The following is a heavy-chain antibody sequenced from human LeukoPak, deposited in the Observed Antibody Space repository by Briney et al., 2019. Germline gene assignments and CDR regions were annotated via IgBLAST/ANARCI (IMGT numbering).Heavy chain of an antibody. J-gene: IGHJ6*03. CDR2: IYSGGST. D-gene: IGHD5-18*01. CDR1: GFTVSSNY. Sequence: GGSLRLSCAASGFTVSSNYMSCVRQAPGKGLEWVSVIYSGGSTYYADSVKGRFTISRDNSKNTLYLQMNSLRAEDTAVYYCARDSFDTAMVRSLTYYYYYMDVWGKGTTVTVSS. V-gene: IGHV3-53*01. CDR3: ARDSFDTAMVRSLTYYYYYMDV.